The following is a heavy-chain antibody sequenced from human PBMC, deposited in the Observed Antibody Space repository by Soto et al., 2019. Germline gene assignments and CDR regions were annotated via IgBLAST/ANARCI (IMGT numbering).Heavy chain of an antibody. V-gene: IGHV5-51*01. CDR3: AVWNDVSYRFHT. Sequence: GESLKISCKGSGYSFTSYWIGCVRQMPCKGLEWMGIIYPGDSIIRYSPSFQGQVTFSVDKSINTAYLQWSGLKASDSAMYYCAVWNDVSYRFHTWGQGTLVTVSS. CDR2: IYPGDSII. CDR1: GYSFTSYW. J-gene: IGHJ5*02. D-gene: IGHD1-1*01.